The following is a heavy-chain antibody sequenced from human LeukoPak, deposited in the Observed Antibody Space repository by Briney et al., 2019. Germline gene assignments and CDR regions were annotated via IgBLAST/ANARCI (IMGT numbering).Heavy chain of an antibody. CDR3: AKDPFRKAYYYDSSGYQTTDY. CDR1: GFTFSSYA. Sequence: GGSLRLSCAASGFTFSSYAMSWVRQAPGKGLEWVSAISGSGGSTYYADSVKGRFTISRDNSKNTLYLQMNSLRAEDTAVYYCAKDPFRKAYYYDSSGYQTTDYWGQGTLVTVSS. J-gene: IGHJ4*02. CDR2: ISGSGGST. D-gene: IGHD3-22*01. V-gene: IGHV3-23*01.